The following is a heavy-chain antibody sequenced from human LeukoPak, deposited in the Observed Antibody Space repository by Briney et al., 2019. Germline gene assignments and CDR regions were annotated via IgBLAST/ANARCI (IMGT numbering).Heavy chain of an antibody. Sequence: GGSLRLSCAASGFTFSSYWMTWVRQAPGKGLEWGANIKQDGSEKYYVDSVKGRFTISRDNANKSLYLQMNSLRAEDTAVYYCARDRNTDFWSGYYTNYFDYWGQGTLVTVSS. V-gene: IGHV3-7*01. CDR3: ARDRNTDFWSGYYTNYFDY. J-gene: IGHJ4*02. CDR2: IKQDGSEK. D-gene: IGHD3-3*01. CDR1: GFTFSSYW.